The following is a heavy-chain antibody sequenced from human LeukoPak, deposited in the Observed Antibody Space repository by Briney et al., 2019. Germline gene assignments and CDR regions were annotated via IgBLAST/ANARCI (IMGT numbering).Heavy chain of an antibody. V-gene: IGHV1-46*01. Sequence: ASVKVSCKASGYTFTSYYMHWVRQAPGQGLEWMGIINPSGGSTSYAQKFQGRVTMTTDTSTSTAYMELRSLRSDDTAVYYCARVPDDYGDNYYMDVWGKGPRSPSP. J-gene: IGHJ6*03. CDR1: GYTFTSYY. D-gene: IGHD4-17*01. CDR2: INPSGGST. CDR3: ARVPDDYGDNYYMDV.